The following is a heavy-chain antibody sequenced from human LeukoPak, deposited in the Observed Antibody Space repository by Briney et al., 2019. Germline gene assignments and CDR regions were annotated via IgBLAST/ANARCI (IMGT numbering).Heavy chain of an antibody. CDR1: GDSVSSNSAA. Sequence: SQTLSLTCTISGDSVSSNSAAWNWIRQSPSRGLEWLGRTYYRSKWYNDYAVSVKSRITINPDTSKNQFSLQLNSVTPEDTAVYYCARDSPLTTVTTFPYWYFDLWGRGTLVTVSS. J-gene: IGHJ2*01. CDR3: ARDSPLTTVTTFPYWYFDL. CDR2: TYYRSKWYN. D-gene: IGHD4-17*01. V-gene: IGHV6-1*01.